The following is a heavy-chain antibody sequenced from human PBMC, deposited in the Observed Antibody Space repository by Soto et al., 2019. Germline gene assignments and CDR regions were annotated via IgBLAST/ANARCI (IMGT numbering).Heavy chain of an antibody. CDR2: ISYDGRNK. D-gene: IGHD3-22*01. V-gene: IGHV3-30*18. J-gene: IGHJ4*02. CDR3: AQDTYYHDTSGYYTFDY. Sequence: PGGSLRLSCAASGFTFDDYAMHWVRQAPGRGLEWVAGISYDGRNKYYVDSVKGRFTISRDNSKNTLDLQMNSLRVEDTAVFYCAQDTYYHDTSGYYTFDYWGQGALVTVSS. CDR1: GFTFDDYA.